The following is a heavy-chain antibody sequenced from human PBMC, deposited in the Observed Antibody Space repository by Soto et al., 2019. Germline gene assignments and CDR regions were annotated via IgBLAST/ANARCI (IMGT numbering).Heavy chain of an antibody. V-gene: IGHV1-69*08. Sequence: QVQLVQSGAEVKKPGSSVKVSCKASGGTFSSYTISWVRQAPGQGLEWMGRIIPILGIANYAQKFQGRVTITADKSTSTAYLELSRLRSEDTAVYYCARDAELHQYFDYWGQGTLVTVSS. J-gene: IGHJ4*02. CDR2: IIPILGIA. CDR3: ARDAELHQYFDY. CDR1: GGTFSSYT. D-gene: IGHD1-26*01.